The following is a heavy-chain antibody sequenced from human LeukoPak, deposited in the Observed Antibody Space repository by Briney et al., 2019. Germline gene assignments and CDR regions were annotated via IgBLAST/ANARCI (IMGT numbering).Heavy chain of an antibody. D-gene: IGHD5/OR15-5a*01. J-gene: IGHJ4*02. CDR2: IYSGGST. CDR3: ATRRVSDY. CDR1: GFTVSSNY. V-gene: IGHV3-66*02. Sequence: GGSLRLSCAASGFTVSSNYMSWVRQAPGKGLEWVSVIYSGGSTYYADSAKGRFTISRDNFKNTLYLQMNSLRAEDTAVYYCATRRVSDYWGQGTLVTVSS.